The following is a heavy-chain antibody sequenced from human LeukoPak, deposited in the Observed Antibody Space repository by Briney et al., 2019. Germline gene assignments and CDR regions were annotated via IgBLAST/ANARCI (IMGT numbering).Heavy chain of an antibody. Sequence: SETLSLTCTVSGGSISSSSYYWGWIRQPPGKGLEWIGSIYYSGSTYYNPSLKSRVTISVDTSKNQFSLKLSSVTAADTAVYYCARDGYSSSRFGYWGQGTLVTVSS. CDR3: ARDGYSSSRFGY. V-gene: IGHV4-39*02. D-gene: IGHD6-13*01. CDR1: GGSISSSSYY. J-gene: IGHJ4*02. CDR2: IYYSGST.